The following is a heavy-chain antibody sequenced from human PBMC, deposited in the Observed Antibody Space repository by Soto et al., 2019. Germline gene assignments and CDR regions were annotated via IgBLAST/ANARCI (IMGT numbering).Heavy chain of an antibody. Sequence: EVHLVESGGTLVQPGGSLRLSCAASGVSFNTYWMHWVRQAPGKGLVWVSRINSDGTKTTYADSVKGRFTISRDNAKNTVYLQMNSLRAEDTAVHYCATVATNSYDWFDPWGQGTLVTVSS. D-gene: IGHD5-12*01. J-gene: IGHJ5*02. CDR1: GVSFNTYW. CDR3: ATVATNSYDWFDP. V-gene: IGHV3-74*01. CDR2: INSDGTKT.